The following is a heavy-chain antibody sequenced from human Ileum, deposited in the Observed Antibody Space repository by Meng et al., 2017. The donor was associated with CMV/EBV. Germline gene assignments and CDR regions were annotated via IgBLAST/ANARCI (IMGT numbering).Heavy chain of an antibody. D-gene: IGHD5-24*01. CDR3: AHTAGWLSFH. J-gene: IGHJ1*01. CDR1: GFSPRDADVG. CDR2: LYWTGDN. Sequence: QITLKESGPTLVKPTQTLTLTCNFSGFSPRDADVGVAWIRQPPGKPLEWLALLYWTGDNHYSPSLKSRLTISKDTSKNQVFLSMTNMDPLDTGTYYCAHTAGWLSFHWGPGALVTVSS. V-gene: IGHV2-5*01.